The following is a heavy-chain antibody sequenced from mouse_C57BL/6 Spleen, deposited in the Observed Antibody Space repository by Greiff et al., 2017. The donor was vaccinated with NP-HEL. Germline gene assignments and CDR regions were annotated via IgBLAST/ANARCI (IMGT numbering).Heavy chain of an antibody. CDR1: GYTFTDYY. CDR3: ARGLGPYAMDY. D-gene: IGHD4-1*01. Sequence: EVQLQQSGPELVEPGASVKISCKASGYTFTDYYMNWVKQSHGKSLEWIGDINPNNGGTSYNQKFKGKATLTVDKSSSTAYMELRSLTSEDSAVYYCARGLGPYAMDYWGQGTSVTVSS. V-gene: IGHV1-26*01. CDR2: INPNNGGT. J-gene: IGHJ4*01.